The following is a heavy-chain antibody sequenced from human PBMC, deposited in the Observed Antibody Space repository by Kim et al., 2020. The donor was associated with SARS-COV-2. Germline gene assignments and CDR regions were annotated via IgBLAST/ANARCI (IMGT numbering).Heavy chain of an antibody. D-gene: IGHD5-12*01. CDR3: ARVSYEAQYSGPYYFDY. V-gene: IGHV3-74*01. CDR2: INSDGSST. Sequence: GGSLRLSCAASGFTFSSYWMHWVRQAPGKGLVWVSRINSDGSSTSYADSVKGRFTISRDNAKNTLYLQMNSLRAEDTAVYYCARVSYEAQYSGPYYFDYWGQGTLVTVSS. CDR1: GFTFSSYW. J-gene: IGHJ4*02.